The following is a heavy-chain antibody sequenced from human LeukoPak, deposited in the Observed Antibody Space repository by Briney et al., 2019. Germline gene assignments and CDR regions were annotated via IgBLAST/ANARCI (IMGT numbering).Heavy chain of an antibody. CDR3: TRRSDFDNSGYQY. D-gene: IGHD3-22*01. CDR1: GFTFGGSA. Sequence: GGSLKLSCAASGFTFGGSAMHWVRQASGKGLEWIVRIRTKANSYATAYAASVKGRFTISRDDSKNTAYLQMNSLKTEDTAVYYCTRRSDFDNSGYQYWGQGTLVTVSS. V-gene: IGHV3-73*01. CDR2: IRTKANSYAT. J-gene: IGHJ4*02.